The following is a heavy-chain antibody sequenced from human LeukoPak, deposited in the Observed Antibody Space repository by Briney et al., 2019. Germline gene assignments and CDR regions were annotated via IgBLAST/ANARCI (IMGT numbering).Heavy chain of an antibody. CDR3: ARDLYYDSSGYYYSYFDY. D-gene: IGHD3-22*01. J-gene: IGHJ4*02. CDR2: VIATLGAT. CDR1: GGSFSEFG. V-gene: IGHV1-69*10. Sequence: ASVKVSCKASGGSFSEFGISWVRQAPGQGLEWMGGVIATLGATKYAQKFQDRVTIDADKSTSTVHMELRSLTSEDTAVYYCARDLYYDSSGYYYSYFDYWGQGTLVTVSS.